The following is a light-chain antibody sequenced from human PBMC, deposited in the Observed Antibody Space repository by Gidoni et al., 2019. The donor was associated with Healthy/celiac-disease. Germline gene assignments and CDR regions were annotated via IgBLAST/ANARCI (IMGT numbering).Light chain of an antibody. Sequence: IVMTQSPLSLPVTPGEPASIYCRSSQSLLHSNGYNYLDWYLQKPGQSPQLLIYLGSNRASGVPDRFSGSGSGTDFTLKISRVEAEDVGVYYCMQALQTPFTFXPXTKVDIK. CDR3: MQALQTPFT. V-gene: IGKV2-28*01. J-gene: IGKJ3*01. CDR2: LGS. CDR1: QSLLHSNGYNY.